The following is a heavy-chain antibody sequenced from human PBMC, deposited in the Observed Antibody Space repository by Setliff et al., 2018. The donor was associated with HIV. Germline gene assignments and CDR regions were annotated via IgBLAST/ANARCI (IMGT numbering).Heavy chain of an antibody. V-gene: IGHV3-33*06. CDR1: GFTFSYYG. Sequence: GGSLRLSCAASGFTFSYYGMYWVRQAPGKGLEWVALIYNDGSKKYYADSVKGRFTISRDNSKNTLYLQMNSLSAEDTALYYCAKDQGVGATTARYFQHWGQGTLVTVSS. D-gene: IGHD1-26*01. CDR2: IYNDGSKK. CDR3: AKDQGVGATTARYFQH. J-gene: IGHJ1*01.